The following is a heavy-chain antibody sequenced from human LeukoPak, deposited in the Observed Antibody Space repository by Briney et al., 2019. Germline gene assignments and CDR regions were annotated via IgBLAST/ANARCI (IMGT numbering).Heavy chain of an antibody. V-gene: IGHV3-11*01. CDR2: ISSSGSTI. CDR1: GFTFSDYY. CDR3: ARGAHRSIAAPAHAFDI. J-gene: IGHJ3*02. D-gene: IGHD6-6*01. Sequence: NPGGSLRLSCAASGFTFSDYYMSWIRQAPGKGLEWVSYISSSGSTIYYADSVKGRFTISRDNAKNSLYLQMNSLRAEDTAVYYCARGAHRSIAAPAHAFDIWGQGTMVTVSS.